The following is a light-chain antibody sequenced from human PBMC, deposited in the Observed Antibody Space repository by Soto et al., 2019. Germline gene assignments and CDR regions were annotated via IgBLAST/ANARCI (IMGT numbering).Light chain of an antibody. V-gene: IGKV3-11*01. J-gene: IGKJ5*01. Sequence: EIVWAQSPASLSLSPGERATVACRSSQSVSSYLAWYQQKPGQAPRLLIYDASNRATGIPARFSGSGSGTDFTLTISSLEPEDFAVYYCQQRSNWPITFGQGTRLEIK. CDR1: QSVSSY. CDR3: QQRSNWPIT. CDR2: DAS.